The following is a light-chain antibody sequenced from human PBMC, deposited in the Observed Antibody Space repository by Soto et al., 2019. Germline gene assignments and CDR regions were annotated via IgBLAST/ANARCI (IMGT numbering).Light chain of an antibody. Sequence: DVQMTQKSATRFSSVGDTITIPFRASQSISAWLAWYQQRPGKAPKLLIYKMSASERGVPSRFSGSGSGTEFTLTISSLQPEDFATYYCQQYNSSPWTFGQGTIVDIK. J-gene: IGKJ1*01. CDR2: KMS. CDR1: QSISAW. CDR3: QQYNSSPWT. V-gene: IGKV1-5*03.